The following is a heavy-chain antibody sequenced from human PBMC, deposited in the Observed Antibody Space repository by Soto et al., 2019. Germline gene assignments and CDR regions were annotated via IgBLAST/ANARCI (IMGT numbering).Heavy chain of an antibody. V-gene: IGHV4-39*01. CDR3: VSQRTSVLTQAYFDY. Sequence: PSETLSLTCTVSGGSVSNSNYYWCWIRHSPGKGLEWIGSVYYRGRSYSKSSVKSRVTISVDTSKNQFSLNLNSVTASDTAVCYCVSQRTSVLTQAYFDYWGPGALVTVSS. CDR1: GGSVSNSNYY. D-gene: IGHD2-8*01. J-gene: IGHJ4*02. CDR2: VYYRGRS.